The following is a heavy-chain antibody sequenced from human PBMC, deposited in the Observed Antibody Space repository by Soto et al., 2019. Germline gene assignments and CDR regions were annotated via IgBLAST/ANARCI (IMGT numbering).Heavy chain of an antibody. Sequence: EVKVLESGGGLVQPGGSLRLSCADPEFTFSTYAMTWVRQAPGGRLEWVSSITGNGVGRSYADPVKGRFTVSRDNSKDTLFLRMNSLRVEDTAIYYFTRDPNGDHIGAFEFWGQGIKVTVSS. CDR1: EFTFSTYA. CDR2: ITGNGVGR. V-gene: IGHV3-23*01. D-gene: IGHD4-17*01. J-gene: IGHJ3*01. CDR3: TRDPNGDHIGAFEF.